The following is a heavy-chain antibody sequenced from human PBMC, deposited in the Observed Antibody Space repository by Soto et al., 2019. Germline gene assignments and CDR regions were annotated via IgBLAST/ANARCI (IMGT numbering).Heavy chain of an antibody. Sequence: QVQLQESGPGLVKPSGTLSLTCAVSGGSISSSNWWSRVRQPPGKGLEWIGEIYHSGSTNYNPSLKSRVTISVDKSKNQFSLKLSSVTAADTAVYYCARTTIFGVANTVSDAFDIWGQGTMVTVSS. D-gene: IGHD3-3*01. CDR3: ARTTIFGVANTVSDAFDI. CDR1: GGSISSSNW. J-gene: IGHJ3*02. V-gene: IGHV4-4*02. CDR2: IYHSGST.